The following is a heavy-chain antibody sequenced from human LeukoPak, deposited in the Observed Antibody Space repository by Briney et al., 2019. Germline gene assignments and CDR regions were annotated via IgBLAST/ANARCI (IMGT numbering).Heavy chain of an antibody. V-gene: IGHV4-59*01. Sequence: PSETLSLTCTVSGGSISSYYWSWIRQPPGKGLEWIGYIYYSGSTNYNPSLKSRVTISVDTSKNQFSLKLSSVTAADTAVYYCARVSAGGYYDSSGSYYFDYWGQGTLVTVSS. CDR2: IYYSGST. CDR1: GGSISSYY. D-gene: IGHD3-22*01. CDR3: ARVSAGGYYDSSGSYYFDY. J-gene: IGHJ4*02.